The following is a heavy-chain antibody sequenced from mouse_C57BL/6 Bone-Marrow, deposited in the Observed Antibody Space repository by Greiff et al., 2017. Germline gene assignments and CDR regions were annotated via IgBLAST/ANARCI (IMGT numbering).Heavy chain of an antibody. V-gene: IGHV1-63*01. CDR3: ARFALGRYAMDY. J-gene: IGHJ4*01. Sequence: VQLQESGAELVRPGTSVKMSCKASGYTFTNYWIGWAKQRPGHGLEWIGDIYPGGGYTNYNEKFKGKATLTADKSSRTAYMQFSSLTSEDSAIYYCARFALGRYAMDYWGQGTSVTVSS. CDR1: GYTFTNYW. D-gene: IGHD4-1*01. CDR2: IYPGGGYT.